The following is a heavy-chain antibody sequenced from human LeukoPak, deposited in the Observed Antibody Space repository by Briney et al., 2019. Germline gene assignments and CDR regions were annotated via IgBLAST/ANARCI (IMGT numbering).Heavy chain of an antibody. D-gene: IGHD6-6*01. Sequence: GGSLRLSCAASGFTFSGSAMHWVRQASGKGLEWVGRIRSKANSYATAYAASVKGRFTISRDDSKNTAYLQMNSLKTEDTAVYYCTRLYEYSSSSALDYWGQGTLVAVSS. CDR1: GFTFSGSA. CDR3: TRLYEYSSSSALDY. J-gene: IGHJ4*02. V-gene: IGHV3-73*01. CDR2: IRSKANSYAT.